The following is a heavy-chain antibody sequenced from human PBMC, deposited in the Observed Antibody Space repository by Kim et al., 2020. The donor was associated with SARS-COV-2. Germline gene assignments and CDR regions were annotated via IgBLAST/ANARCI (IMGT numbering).Heavy chain of an antibody. CDR1: GGTFSSYA. Sequence: SVKVSCKASGGTFSSYAISWVRQAPGQGLEWMGGIIPIFGTANYAQKFQGRVTITADESTSTAYMELSSLRSEDTAVYYCASDCSSTSCYLRTYYYYYGMDVWGQGTTVTVSS. J-gene: IGHJ6*02. CDR2: IIPIFGTA. V-gene: IGHV1-69*13. CDR3: ASDCSSTSCYLRTYYYYYGMDV. D-gene: IGHD2-2*01.